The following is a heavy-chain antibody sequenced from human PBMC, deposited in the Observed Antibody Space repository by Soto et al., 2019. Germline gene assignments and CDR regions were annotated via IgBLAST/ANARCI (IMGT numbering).Heavy chain of an antibody. CDR2: IYHSGST. CDR1: GYSIRRGYY. CDR3: ARDPVVVSIIDY. D-gene: IGHD3-3*01. V-gene: IGHV4-38-2*02. J-gene: IGHJ4*02. Sequence: PAETLSLTSAVSGYSIRRGYYWGWIRQPPGKGLEWIGSIYHSGSTYYNPSLKSRVTISVDTSKNQFSLKLSSVTAADTAVYYCARDPVVVSIIDYWGQGTLVTSPQ.